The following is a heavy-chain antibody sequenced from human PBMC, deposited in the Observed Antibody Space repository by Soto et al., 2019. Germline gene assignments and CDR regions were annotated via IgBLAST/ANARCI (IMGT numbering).Heavy chain of an antibody. Sequence: QVQLVESGGGVVQPGRSLRLSCAASGFTFSSYGMHWVRQAPGKGLEWVAVIWYDGSNKYYADSVKGRFTISRDNSKNTLYLQMNSLRAEDTAVYYCARDPLLRYFDWAPIRWFDPWGQGTLVTVSS. CDR1: GFTFSSYG. D-gene: IGHD3-9*01. V-gene: IGHV3-33*01. CDR2: IWYDGSNK. J-gene: IGHJ5*02. CDR3: ARDPLLRYFDWAPIRWFDP.